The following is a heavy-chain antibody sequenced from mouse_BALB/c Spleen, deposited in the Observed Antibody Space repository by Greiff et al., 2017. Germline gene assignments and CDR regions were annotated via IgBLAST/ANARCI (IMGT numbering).Heavy chain of an antibody. CDR2: ISYSGST. J-gene: IGHJ4*01. CDR1: GDSITSGY. Sequence: EVQRVESGPSLVKPSQTLSLTCSVTGDSITSGYWNWIRKFPGNKLEYMGYISYSGSTYYNPSLKSRISITRDTSKNQYYLQLNSVTTEDTATYYCARRDDYGRYYAMDYWGQGTSVTVSS. V-gene: IGHV3-8*02. D-gene: IGHD2-4*01. CDR3: ARRDDYGRYYAMDY.